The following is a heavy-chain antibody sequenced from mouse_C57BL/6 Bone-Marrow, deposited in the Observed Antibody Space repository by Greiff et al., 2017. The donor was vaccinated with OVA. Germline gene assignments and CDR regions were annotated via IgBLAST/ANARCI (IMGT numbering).Heavy chain of an antibody. D-gene: IGHD1-1*01. Sequence: VQLQQSGPELVKPGASVKISCKASGYTFTDYYMNWVKQSHGKSLEWIGDINPNNGGTSYNQKFKGKATLTVDKSSSTAYMELRSLTSEDSAVYYCASSSYPFYYAMDYWGQGTSVTVSS. CDR2: INPNNGGT. V-gene: IGHV1-26*01. J-gene: IGHJ4*01. CDR3: ASSSYPFYYAMDY. CDR1: GYTFTDYY.